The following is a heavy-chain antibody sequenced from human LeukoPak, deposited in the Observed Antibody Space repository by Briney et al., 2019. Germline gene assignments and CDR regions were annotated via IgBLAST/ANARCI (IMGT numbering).Heavy chain of an antibody. J-gene: IGHJ5*02. D-gene: IGHD3-22*01. Sequence: SETLSLTCAVSGGSISSNDWWNWVRQPPGKGLEWIGEIHHSGNSNYSPSLKSRVTISVDKSKNQFSLNLSSVTAADTAVYYCARAYASATWGQGTLVTVSS. V-gene: IGHV4-4*02. CDR2: IHHSGNS. CDR1: GGSISSNDW. CDR3: ARAYASAT.